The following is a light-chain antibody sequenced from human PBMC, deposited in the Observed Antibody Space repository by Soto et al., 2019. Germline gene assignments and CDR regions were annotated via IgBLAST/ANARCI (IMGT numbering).Light chain of an antibody. CDR1: RGIRHA. CDR3: LQHKNSPPWT. J-gene: IGKJ1*01. Sequence: GYGFSIPCRASRGIRHAWGWYQQKPGGDPELLMHAASSLQRGGPSNFSGRGSSADFNLTMGSLQPEDFATYYCLQHKNSPPWTFGQGTKVDIK. V-gene: IGKV1-6*01. CDR2: AAS.